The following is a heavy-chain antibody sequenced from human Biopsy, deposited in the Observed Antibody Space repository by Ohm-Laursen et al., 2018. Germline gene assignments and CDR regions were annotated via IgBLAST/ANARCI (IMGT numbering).Heavy chain of an antibody. Sequence: GASVKVSRKVSRYTLTELSMHWVRQAPGKGLEWMGGFAPENGKTVYAQNFQARVSMTEGTSTDTAYMELRSLRSEDTAVYYCAADINVWNVNYWGQGTQVTVSS. D-gene: IGHD1-1*01. J-gene: IGHJ4*02. CDR2: FAPENGKT. V-gene: IGHV1-24*01. CDR3: AADINVWNVNY. CDR1: RYTLTELS.